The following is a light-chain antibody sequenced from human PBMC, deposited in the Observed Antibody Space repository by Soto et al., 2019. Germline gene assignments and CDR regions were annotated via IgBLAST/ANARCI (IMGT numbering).Light chain of an antibody. CDR3: SSYTRRSTLYV. CDR2: DVT. CDR1: SNDIGPYDY. V-gene: IGLV2-14*03. Sequence: QFVLTQPASVSGSPGQSITISCSGTSNDIGPYDYVSWYQQHPGKAPKLIIYDVTIRPSGVSNRFSGSKSGITASLTISGLQAEDEADYYCSSYTRRSTLYVFGTGTRVTVL. J-gene: IGLJ1*01.